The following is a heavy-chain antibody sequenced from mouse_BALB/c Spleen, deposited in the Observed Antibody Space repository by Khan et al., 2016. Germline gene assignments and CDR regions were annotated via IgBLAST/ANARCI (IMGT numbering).Heavy chain of an antibody. CDR1: GYSFTGYY. CDR3: LRDVMYY. V-gene: IGHV1-18*01. D-gene: IGHD1-1*01. Sequence: EVQLQESGPDLVKPGASVKIACKASGYSFTGYYMHWVKQSHGKSLEWIGRVNPNNGGTRYNQKFKDKAILTVDKSFRTAYMALRSLTSEESSVFYCLRDVMYYWGQGTSVTGSS. CDR2: VNPNNGGT. J-gene: IGHJ4*01.